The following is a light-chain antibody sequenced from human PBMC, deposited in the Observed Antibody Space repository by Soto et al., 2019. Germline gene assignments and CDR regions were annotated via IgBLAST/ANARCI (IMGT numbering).Light chain of an antibody. V-gene: IGKV3-20*01. J-gene: IGKJ1*01. CDR1: QTVSSNF. CDR3: QQYGSSPRT. CDR2: GAS. Sequence: EIVWTQSPGTLSLSPGERATLSCRASQTVSSNFLAWYQQKPGQAPRLLIYGASNRATGIPDRFSGSGSGTDFTLAVSRLEPEDFAVYYCQQYGSSPRTFGQGTKVEIK.